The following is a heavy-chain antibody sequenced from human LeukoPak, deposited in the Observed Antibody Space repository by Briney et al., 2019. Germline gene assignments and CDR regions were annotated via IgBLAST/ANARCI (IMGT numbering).Heavy chain of an antibody. Sequence: ASVKVSCKASGYTFTGYYMHWVRQAPGQGLEWMGWINPNSGGTNYAQKFQGRVTMTRDTSTSTVYMELSSLRSEGTAVYYCARGGSRSPRDAFDIWGQGTMVTVSS. CDR2: INPNSGGT. D-gene: IGHD6-13*01. CDR1: GYTFTGYY. CDR3: ARGGSRSPRDAFDI. V-gene: IGHV1-2*02. J-gene: IGHJ3*02.